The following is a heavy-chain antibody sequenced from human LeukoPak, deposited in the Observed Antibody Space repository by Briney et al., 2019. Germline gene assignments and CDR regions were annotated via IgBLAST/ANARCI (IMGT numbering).Heavy chain of an antibody. CDR1: GGSISSYY. D-gene: IGHD3-9*01. CDR2: IYYSGST. J-gene: IGHJ4*02. V-gene: IGHV4-39*07. CDR3: ARPYYDILTGPYYFDY. Sequence: ESSETLSLTCTVSGGSISSYYWGWIRQPPGKGLEWIGSIYYSGSTYYNPSLKSRVTISVDTSKNQFSLKLSSVTAADTAVYYCARPYYDILTGPYYFDYWGQGTLVTVSS.